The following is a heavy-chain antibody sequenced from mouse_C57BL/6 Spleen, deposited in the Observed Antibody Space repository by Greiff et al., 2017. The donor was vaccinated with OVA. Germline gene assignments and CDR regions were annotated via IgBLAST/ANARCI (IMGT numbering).Heavy chain of an antibody. J-gene: IGHJ4*01. CDR3: ASEGLYAMDY. CDR1: GYSFTDYN. V-gene: IGHV1-39*01. Sequence: VQLQQSGPELVKPGASVKISCKASGYSFTDYNMNWVKQSNGKSLEWIGVINPNYGTTSYNQKFKGKATLTVDKSSSTAYMQLSSLTSEDSSVYFCASEGLYAMDYWGQGTSVTVSS. CDR2: INPNYGTT. D-gene: IGHD3-3*01.